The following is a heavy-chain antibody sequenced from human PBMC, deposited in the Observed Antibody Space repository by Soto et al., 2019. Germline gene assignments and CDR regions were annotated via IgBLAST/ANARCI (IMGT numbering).Heavy chain of an antibody. CDR3: TTNYYDTSGYDNWFDH. V-gene: IGHV3-49*03. Sequence: GGSLRLSCTASGFTFGDYAMSWFRQAPGKGLEWVGFIRSKAYGGTTVYAASVIGRFTISRDDSKSIAYLQMNSLKTEDTAVYYCTTNYYDTSGYDNWFDHWGQGTLVTVSS. D-gene: IGHD3-22*01. CDR2: IRSKAYGGTT. CDR1: GFTFGDYA. J-gene: IGHJ5*02.